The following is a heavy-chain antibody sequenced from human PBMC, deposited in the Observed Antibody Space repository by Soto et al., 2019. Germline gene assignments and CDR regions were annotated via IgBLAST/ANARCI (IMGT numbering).Heavy chain of an antibody. CDR1: GYTFTSYA. CDR3: ARDRGPSITGTTRGLNWFDP. Sequence: GESLKISCKASGYTFTSYAMHWVRQAPGQRLEWMGWINAGNGNTKYSQKFQGRVTITRDTSASTAYMELSSLRSEDTAVYYCARDRGPSITGTTRGLNWFDPWGQGTLVTVSS. CDR2: INAGNGNT. J-gene: IGHJ5*02. V-gene: IGHV1-3*01. D-gene: IGHD1-7*01.